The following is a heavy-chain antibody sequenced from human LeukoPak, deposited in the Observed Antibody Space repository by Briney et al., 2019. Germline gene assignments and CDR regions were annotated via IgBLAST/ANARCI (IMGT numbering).Heavy chain of an antibody. J-gene: IGHJ3*02. CDR3: TRGEETATVPDGALDI. Sequence: GGSLRLSCAASGFIFSRLWMSGVRQAPGKGLQWVAYIKQDASEKYYVDSVKGRFTIPRDDAKNSLYLQMNSLRAEDTAVYYCTRGEETATVPDGALDIWGQGTMVTVSS. CDR2: IKQDASEK. CDR1: GFIFSRLW. V-gene: IGHV3-7*01. D-gene: IGHD5-24*01.